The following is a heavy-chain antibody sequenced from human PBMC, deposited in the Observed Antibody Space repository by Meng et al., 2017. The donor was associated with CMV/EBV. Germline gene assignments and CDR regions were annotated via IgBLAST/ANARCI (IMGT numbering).Heavy chain of an antibody. CDR2: IYPGDSDT. V-gene: IGHV5-51*01. CDR1: GYSFTSYW. CDR3: GAAADYYYGMDV. J-gene: IGHJ6*02. Sequence: GGSLRLSCKGSGYSFTSYWIGWVRQMPGKGLEWMGIIYPGDSDTRYSPSFQGQVTISADKSISTAYLQWSSLKASDTAMYYCGAAADYYYGMDVWGQGTLVTVSS. D-gene: IGHD6-13*01.